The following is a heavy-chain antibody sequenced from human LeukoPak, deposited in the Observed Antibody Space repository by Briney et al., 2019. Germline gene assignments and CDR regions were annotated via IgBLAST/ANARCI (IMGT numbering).Heavy chain of an antibody. J-gene: IGHJ4*02. CDR1: GFTVSSNY. D-gene: IGHD1-26*01. V-gene: IGHV3-53*01. Sequence: PGGSLRLSCAASGFTVSSNYMTWVRQAPGKGLEWVSVIYRGGSTYYADSVKGRFTISRDNSKNTLFLQMNSLRAEDTAVYYCAGGVYSAEIVGDYWGQGTLVTIS. CDR2: IYRGGST. CDR3: AGGVYSAEIVGDY.